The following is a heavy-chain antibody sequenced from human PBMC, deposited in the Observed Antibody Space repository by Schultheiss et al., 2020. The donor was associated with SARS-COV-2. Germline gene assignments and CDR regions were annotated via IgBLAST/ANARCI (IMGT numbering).Heavy chain of an antibody. CDR1: GYTFTSYG. CDR3: AIAYSSSSGSFDY. Sequence: ASVKVSCKASGYTFTSYGITWVRQAPGQGLEWMGWISVYNGNTNYARKLQGRVTMTTDTSTSTGYMEVRRLRSDDTAVYYCAIAYSSSSGSFDYWGQGTLVTVSS. J-gene: IGHJ4*02. D-gene: IGHD6-6*01. CDR2: ISVYNGNT. V-gene: IGHV1-18*01.